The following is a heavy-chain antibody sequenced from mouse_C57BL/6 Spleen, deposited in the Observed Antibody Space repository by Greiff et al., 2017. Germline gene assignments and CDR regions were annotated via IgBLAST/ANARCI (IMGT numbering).Heavy chain of an antibody. V-gene: IGHV5-17*01. CDR2: ISSGSSTI. CDR3: ARLVYYGNSYAMDY. J-gene: IGHJ4*01. D-gene: IGHD2-1*01. CDR1: GFTFSDYG. Sequence: EVKLVESGGGLVKPGGSLKLSCAASGFTFSDYGMHWVRQAPEKGLEWVAYISSGSSTIYYADTVKGRFTISRDNAKNTLFLQMTSLRSEDTAMYYCARLVYYGNSYAMDYWGQGTSVTVSS.